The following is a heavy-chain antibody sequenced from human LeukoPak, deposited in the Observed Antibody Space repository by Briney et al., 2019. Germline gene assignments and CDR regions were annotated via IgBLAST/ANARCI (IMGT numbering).Heavy chain of an antibody. D-gene: IGHD3-10*02. V-gene: IGHV3-15*01. CDR3: TTLRGVLGPANY. J-gene: IGHJ4*02. CDR2: IKSNTDGGAT. Sequence: KPGGSLRLSCAASGFTFSSYSMNWVRQAPGKGLDWVGLIKSNTDGGATDYAAPVKGRFSISRDDSKNMVYLQMNSLKTEDTAMYYCTTLRGVLGPANYWGQGALVTVSS. CDR1: GFTFSSYS.